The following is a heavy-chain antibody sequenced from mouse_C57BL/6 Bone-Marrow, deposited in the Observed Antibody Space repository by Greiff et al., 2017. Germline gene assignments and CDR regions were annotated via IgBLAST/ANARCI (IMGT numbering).Heavy chain of an antibody. CDR1: GYTFTSYW. Sequence: QVQLQQPGAELVMPGASVKLSCKASGYTFTSYWMHWVKQRPGQGLEWIGEIDPSDSYTTFNQTFKGKSTLTVDKSSSTAYMQLSSLTSEDSAVYYCARGVTTVESWFAYWGQGTLVTVSA. CDR3: ARGVTTVESWFAY. D-gene: IGHD1-1*01. J-gene: IGHJ3*01. CDR2: IDPSDSYT. V-gene: IGHV1-69*01.